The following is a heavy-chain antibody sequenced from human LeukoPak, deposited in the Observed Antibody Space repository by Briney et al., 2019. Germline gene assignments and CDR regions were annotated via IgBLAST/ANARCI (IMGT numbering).Heavy chain of an antibody. CDR1: GFTFSSYS. CDR2: ISSSSSTI. D-gene: IGHD3-22*01. CDR3: ARDPHRMIVGPNWIDP. Sequence: PGGSLRLSCAASGFTFSSYSMNWVRQAPGKGLEWVSYISSSSSTIYYADSVKGRFTISRDNAKNSLYLQMNSLRAEDTAVYYCARDPHRMIVGPNWIDPWGQGTLVTVSS. J-gene: IGHJ5*02. V-gene: IGHV3-48*01.